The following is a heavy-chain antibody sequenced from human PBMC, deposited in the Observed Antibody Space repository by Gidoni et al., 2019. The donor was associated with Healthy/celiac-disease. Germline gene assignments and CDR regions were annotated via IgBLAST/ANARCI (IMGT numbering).Heavy chain of an antibody. CDR2: IYYSGST. CDR3: ARVSSSWVRYFDY. CDR1: GGSVSSGSYY. J-gene: IGHJ4*02. V-gene: IGHV4-61*01. Sequence: QVQLQESGPGLVKPSETRSLTCTVSGGSVSSGSYYWSWIRQPPGKGLEWIGYIYYSGSTNYNPSLKSRVTISVDTSKNQFSLKLSSVTAADTAVYYCARVSSSWVRYFDYWGQGTLVTVSS. D-gene: IGHD6-13*01.